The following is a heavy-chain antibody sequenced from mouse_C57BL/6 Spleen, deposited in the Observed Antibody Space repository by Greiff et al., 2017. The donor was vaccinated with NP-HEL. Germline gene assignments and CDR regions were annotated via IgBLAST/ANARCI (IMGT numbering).Heavy chain of an antibody. Sequence: VQLQQSGPELVKPGASVKISCKASGYAFSSSWMNWVKQRPGKGLEWIGRIYPGDGDTNYNGKFKGKATLTADKSSSTAYMQLSSLTSEDSAVYFCARERTTEGWYFDVWGTGTTVTVSS. CDR1: GYAFSSSW. CDR2: IYPGDGDT. D-gene: IGHD1-1*01. CDR3: ARERTTEGWYFDV. V-gene: IGHV1-82*01. J-gene: IGHJ1*03.